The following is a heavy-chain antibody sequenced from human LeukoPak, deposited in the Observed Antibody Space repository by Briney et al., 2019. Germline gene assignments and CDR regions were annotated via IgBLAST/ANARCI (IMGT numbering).Heavy chain of an antibody. V-gene: IGHV1-24*01. J-gene: IGHJ6*03. CDR2: FDPEDGET. CDR1: GYTLTELS. CDR3: ARGLYYDSSGYYNYYYYMDV. D-gene: IGHD3-22*01. Sequence: ASVEVSCKVSGYTLTELSMHWVRQAPGKGLEWMGGFDPEDGETIYAQKFQGRVTMTEDTSTDTAYMELSSLRSEDTAVYYCARGLYYDSSGYYNYYYYMDVWGKGTTVTVSS.